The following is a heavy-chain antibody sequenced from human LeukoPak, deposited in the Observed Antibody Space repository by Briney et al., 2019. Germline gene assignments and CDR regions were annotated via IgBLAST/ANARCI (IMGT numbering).Heavy chain of an antibody. V-gene: IGHV4-30-2*01. D-gene: IGHD3-10*01. CDR3: ARGSNYYGSSNWFDP. J-gene: IGHJ5*02. Sequence: SETLSLTCAVSGGCISSGGYSWSWIRQPPGRGLEWIGYIYHSGSTYYNPSLKSRVTISVDRSKNQFSLKLSSVTAADTAVYYCARGSNYYGSSNWFDPWGQGTLVTVSS. CDR1: GGCISSGGYS. CDR2: IYHSGST.